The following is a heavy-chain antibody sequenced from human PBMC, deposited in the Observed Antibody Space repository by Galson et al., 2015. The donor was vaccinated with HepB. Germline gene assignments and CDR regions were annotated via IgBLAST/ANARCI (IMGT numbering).Heavy chain of an antibody. J-gene: IGHJ6*02. D-gene: IGHD3-16*01. Sequence: SVKVSCKASGGTFSSYTISWVRQAPGQGLEWMGRIIPILGIANYAQKFQGRVTITADKSTSTAYMELSSLRSEDTAVYYCARGVFYDYALPSGGMDVWGQGTTVTVSS. CDR1: GGTFSSYT. V-gene: IGHV1-69*02. CDR3: ARGVFYDYALPSGGMDV. CDR2: IIPILGIA.